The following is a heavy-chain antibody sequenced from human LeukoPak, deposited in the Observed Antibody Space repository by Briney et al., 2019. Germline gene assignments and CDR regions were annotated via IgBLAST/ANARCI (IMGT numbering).Heavy chain of an antibody. D-gene: IGHD3-10*01. CDR3: ARGSAPDYYGSGRDYYYYMDV. V-gene: IGHV3-20*04. J-gene: IGHJ6*03. CDR1: GVTFDDYG. CDR2: INWNGGST. Sequence: GGSLRLSCAASGVTFDDYGMSWVRQAPGKGLEWGSGINWNGGSTGYADSVKGRFTISRDNAKNSLYLQMNSLRAEDTAFSYCARGSAPDYYGSGRDYYYYMDVWGKGTTVTVSS.